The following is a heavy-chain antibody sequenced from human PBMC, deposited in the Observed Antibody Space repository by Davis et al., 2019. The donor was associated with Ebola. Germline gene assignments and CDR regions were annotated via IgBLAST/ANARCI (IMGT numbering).Heavy chain of an antibody. D-gene: IGHD6-13*01. V-gene: IGHV3-74*01. CDR2: INSDGSST. CDR3: AKVKVQQLIPRMGY. CDR1: GFTFSSSW. J-gene: IGHJ4*02. Sequence: PGGSLSPSCAASGFTFSSSWIHWVRQAPGKGLVWVSRINSDGSSTSYADSVKGRFTISRDNAKNTLYLQMNSLRAEDTAVYYCAKVKVQQLIPRMGYWGQGTLVTVSS.